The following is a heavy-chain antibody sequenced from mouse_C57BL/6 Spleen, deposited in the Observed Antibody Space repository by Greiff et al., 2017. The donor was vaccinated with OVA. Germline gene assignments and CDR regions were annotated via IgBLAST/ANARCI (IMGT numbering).Heavy chain of an antibody. CDR2: ISSGSSTI. CDR3: ARPPGYDYDDAMDY. Sequence: EVQLVESGGGLVKPGGSLKLSCAASGFTFSDYGMHWVRQAPEKGLEWVAYISSGSSTIYYADTVKGRFTISRDNAKNTLFLQMTSLRSEDTAMYYCARPPGYDYDDAMDYWGQGTSVTVSS. V-gene: IGHV5-17*01. CDR1: GFTFSDYG. J-gene: IGHJ4*01. D-gene: IGHD2-4*01.